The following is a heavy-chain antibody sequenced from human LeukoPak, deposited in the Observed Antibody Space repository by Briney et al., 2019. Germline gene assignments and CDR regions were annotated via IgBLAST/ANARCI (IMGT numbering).Heavy chain of an antibody. CDR1: GYTFTSYY. V-gene: IGHV1-46*01. CDR2: INPSGGST. D-gene: IGHD2-2*01. CDR3: ARDSSSTDYHYYYYMDV. Sequence: ASVKVSCKASGYTFTSYYMHWVRQAPGQGLEWMGIINPSGGSTSYAQKFQGRVTMTRDTSTSTVYMELSSLRSEDTAVYYCARDSSSTDYHYYYYMDVWGKGTTVTISS. J-gene: IGHJ6*03.